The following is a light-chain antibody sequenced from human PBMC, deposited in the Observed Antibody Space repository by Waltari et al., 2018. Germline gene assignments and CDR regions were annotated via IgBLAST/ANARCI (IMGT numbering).Light chain of an antibody. Sequence: EIVLTQSPAPLSLSPGDRATLSCRSSQSVRSYLAWYQQKPGQAPRLLIYDASNRATGIPARFSGSGSGTDFTLTISSLEPEDFAVYYCQQRSNWPWTFGQGTKVEIK. CDR2: DAS. CDR3: QQRSNWPWT. V-gene: IGKV3-11*01. CDR1: QSVRSY. J-gene: IGKJ1*01.